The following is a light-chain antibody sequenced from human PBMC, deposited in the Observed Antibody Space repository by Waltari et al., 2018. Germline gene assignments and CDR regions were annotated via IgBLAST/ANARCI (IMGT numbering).Light chain of an antibody. CDR3: SSYTSSYTYV. CDR2: DVS. J-gene: IGLJ1*01. V-gene: IGLV2-14*03. Sequence: QSALTQPASVSGSPGQSITISCTGTSSDVGGYNYVSWYQQHPGKAPKFMIYDVSNRPSGVSNLCSGAKSGNTASLTISGLQAEDEADYYCSSYTSSYTYVFGTGTKVTVL. CDR1: SSDVGGYNY.